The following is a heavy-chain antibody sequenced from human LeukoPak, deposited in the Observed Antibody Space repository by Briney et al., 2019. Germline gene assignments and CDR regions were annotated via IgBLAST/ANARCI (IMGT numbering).Heavy chain of an antibody. J-gene: IGHJ4*02. CDR2: IYYSGST. Sequence: PSQTLSLTCTVSGGSITGGGYFWSWLRQPPGRGLEWIGYIYYSGSTYYNPSLKSRLTISVDTSKNQFSLNLSSVTAADTAMYYCAGFDPSHFDYWGQGTLVTVSS. V-gene: IGHV4-31*03. CDR3: AGFDPSHFDY. CDR1: GGSITGGGYF.